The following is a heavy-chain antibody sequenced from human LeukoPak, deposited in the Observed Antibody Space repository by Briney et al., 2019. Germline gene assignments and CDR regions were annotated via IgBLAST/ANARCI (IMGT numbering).Heavy chain of an antibody. D-gene: IGHD2-21*01. CDR3: ARGYCGGDCYASPNWFDP. Sequence: PGGSLRLSCAASGFTFSSYGMHWVRQAPGKGLEWVAFIRYDGSNKYYADSVKGRFTISRDNSKNTLYLQMNSLRAEDTAVYYCARGYCGGDCYASPNWFDPWGQGTLVTVSS. J-gene: IGHJ5*02. CDR1: GFTFSSYG. CDR2: IRYDGSNK. V-gene: IGHV3-30*02.